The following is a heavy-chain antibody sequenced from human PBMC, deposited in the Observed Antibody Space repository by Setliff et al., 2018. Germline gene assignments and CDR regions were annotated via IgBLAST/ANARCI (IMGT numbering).Heavy chain of an antibody. CDR2: ISAHSGYT. J-gene: IGHJ3*02. CDR1: GYTFTRYG. V-gene: IGHV1-18*01. CDR3: ARSPPNRGSGSGWYGIEAFDI. Sequence: ASVKVSCKASGYTFTRYGITWVRQAPGQGLEWMGWISAHSGYTTYAQKFQGRVTLTTDTSTSTAYMELRSLRSDDTAVYYCARSPPNRGSGSGWYGIEAFDIWGQGTKVTVSS. D-gene: IGHD6-19*01.